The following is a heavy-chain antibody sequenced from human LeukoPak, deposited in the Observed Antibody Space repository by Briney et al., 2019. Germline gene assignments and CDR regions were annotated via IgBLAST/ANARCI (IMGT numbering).Heavy chain of an antibody. V-gene: IGHV3-11*01. CDR1: GFTFSDSY. Sequence: PGGSLRLSCAASGFTFSDSYMTWIRQAPGKGLDWVSYISSSGTTTYYADSVKGRFTISRDNAKNSLYRQRNSLSAEDTAVYYCARRRDSGSLQHFDYWGQGTLVTVSS. CDR2: ISSSGTTT. CDR3: ARRRDSGSLQHFDY. D-gene: IGHD1-26*01. J-gene: IGHJ4*02.